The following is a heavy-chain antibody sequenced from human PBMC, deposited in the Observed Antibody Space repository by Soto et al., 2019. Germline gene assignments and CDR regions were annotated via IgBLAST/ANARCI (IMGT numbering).Heavy chain of an antibody. J-gene: IGHJ6*02. D-gene: IGHD3-3*01. CDR1: GYTFTSYY. CDR2: INPSSDST. CDR3: ARGRGFWSGYRYYYYGMDL. V-gene: IGHV1-46*01. Sequence: ASVKVSCKASGYTFTSYYMHWVRQAPGQGLEWMGIINPSSDSTSYAQKFQGRVTMTRDTSASTVYMELSSLRSEDTAVYYCARGRGFWSGYRYYYYGMDLWGQGTTVTVSS.